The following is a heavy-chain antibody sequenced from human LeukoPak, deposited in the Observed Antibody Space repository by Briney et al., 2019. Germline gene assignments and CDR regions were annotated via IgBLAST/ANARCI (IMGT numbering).Heavy chain of an antibody. J-gene: IGHJ3*02. V-gene: IGHV6-1*01. CDR2: TYYRSKWYN. D-gene: IGHD7-27*01. CDR1: GDSLSSNSAG. Sequence: SQTLSLTCALSGDSLSSNSAGWNWIRQSPSRRLEWLGSTYYRSKWYNDYALSVKSRISINPDTSKNQLSLELNSVTPEDTAVYYCASGAASFEIWGQGTMVTVSS. CDR3: ASGAASFEI.